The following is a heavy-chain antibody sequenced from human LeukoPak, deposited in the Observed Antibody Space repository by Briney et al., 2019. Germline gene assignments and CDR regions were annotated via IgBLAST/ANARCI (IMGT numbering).Heavy chain of an antibody. Sequence: GGSLRLSCEASGFIFSSYAMNWVRQAPGKGLEWVSSITTSGGDSFYAYSVKGRITISRDNAKNSLYLQMNSLRAEDTAVYYCATDRGWRTSGYYLYYFEYWGQGTLVTFSS. J-gene: IGHJ4*02. CDR2: ITTSGGDS. D-gene: IGHD3-3*01. CDR1: GFIFSSYA. V-gene: IGHV3-21*01. CDR3: ATDRGWRTSGYYLYYFEY.